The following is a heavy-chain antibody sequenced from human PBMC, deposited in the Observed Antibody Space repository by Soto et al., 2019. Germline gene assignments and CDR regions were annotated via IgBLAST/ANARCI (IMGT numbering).Heavy chain of an antibody. CDR2: ICYSGSP. V-gene: IGHV4-39*01. J-gene: IGHJ6*02. Sequence: ETLSFTSTVSGGSISSSSYYWGWIRQPPGKGLEWIGSICYSGSPYYNPSLKSRVTISVXTSKNQVSLKLGSVTAAETAVYYCASGVYSGYYSEYYYDCMYVGAQGTTVTVSS. CDR1: GGSISSSSYY. D-gene: IGHD5-12*01. CDR3: ASGVYSGYYSEYYYDCMYV.